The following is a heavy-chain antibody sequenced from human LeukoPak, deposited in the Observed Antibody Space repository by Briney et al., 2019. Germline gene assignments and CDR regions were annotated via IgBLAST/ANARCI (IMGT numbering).Heavy chain of an antibody. D-gene: IGHD3-16*01. CDR3: AKVRVDAYVSPNDY. CDR2: ISYDGRNK. Sequence: GRSLRLSCAASGFTFSSYGMLWVRQAPGMGLEWVAIISYDGRNKYYADSVKGRFTISRDNSGNTLYLQMKSLRAEDTALYYCAKVRVDAYVSPNDYWGQGTLVTVSS. CDR1: GFTFSSYG. V-gene: IGHV3-30*18. J-gene: IGHJ4*02.